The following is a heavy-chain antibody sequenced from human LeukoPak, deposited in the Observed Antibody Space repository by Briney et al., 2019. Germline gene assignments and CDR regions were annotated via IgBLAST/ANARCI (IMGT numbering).Heavy chain of an antibody. D-gene: IGHD6-13*01. J-gene: IGHJ4*02. V-gene: IGHV3-33*08. CDR2: IWYDGTNK. CDR3: ARRGTSWFNVEY. Sequence: AGRSLRLSCAASGFTFSSYGMHWVRQAPGKGLEWVAVIWYDGTNKYYADSVKGRFTISRDNSKNTLYLQMNTLRVEDTAVYYCARRGTSWFNVEYWGQGVLLTVSS. CDR1: GFTFSSYG.